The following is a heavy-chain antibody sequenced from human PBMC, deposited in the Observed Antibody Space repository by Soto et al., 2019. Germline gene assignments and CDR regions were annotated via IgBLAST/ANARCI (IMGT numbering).Heavy chain of an antibody. CDR1: GFTFSSYS. CDR2: ISSSSSTI. CDR3: ALAYSGYAHGYYSYGMDL. D-gene: IGHD5-12*01. V-gene: IGHV3-48*01. Sequence: EVQLVESGGGLVQPGGSLRLSCAASGFTFSSYSMNWVRQAPGKGLEWVSYISSSSSTIYYADSVKGRFTISRDNAKNSLYLQLNRLRAEDTAVYYCALAYSGYAHGYYSYGMDLWGQGTTVTVSS. J-gene: IGHJ6*02.